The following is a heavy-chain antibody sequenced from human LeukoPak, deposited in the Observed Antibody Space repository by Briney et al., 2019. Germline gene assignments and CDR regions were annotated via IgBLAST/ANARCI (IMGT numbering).Heavy chain of an antibody. D-gene: IGHD3-3*01. CDR2: ISAYNGNT. Sequence: ASAKVSCKASGYTFTSYGISWVRQAPGQGLEWMGWISAYNGNTNYAQKLQGRVTMTTDTSTSTAYMELRSLRSDDTAVYYCATHNYDFWSGYYTYYFDYWGQGTLVTVSS. CDR1: GYTFTSYG. J-gene: IGHJ4*02. CDR3: ATHNYDFWSGYYTYYFDY. V-gene: IGHV1-18*01.